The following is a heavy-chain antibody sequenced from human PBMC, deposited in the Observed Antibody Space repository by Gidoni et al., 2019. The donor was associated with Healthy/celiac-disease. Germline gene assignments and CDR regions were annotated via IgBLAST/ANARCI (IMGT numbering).Heavy chain of an antibody. CDR3: ARATYYDFWSGMLYGMDV. Sequence: QVQLVQSGAEVKKPGASVKVSCKASGYTFTGYYMHWVRQAPGQGLEWMGWINPNSGGTNYAQKFQGRVTMTRDTSISTAYMELSRLRSDDTAVYYCARATYYDFWSGMLYGMDVWGQGTTVTVSS. J-gene: IGHJ6*02. V-gene: IGHV1-2*02. CDR1: GYTFTGYY. D-gene: IGHD3-3*01. CDR2: INPNSGGT.